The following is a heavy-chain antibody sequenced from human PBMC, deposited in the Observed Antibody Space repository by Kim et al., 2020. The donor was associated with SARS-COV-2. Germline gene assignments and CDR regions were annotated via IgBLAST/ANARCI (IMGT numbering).Heavy chain of an antibody. V-gene: IGHV4-59*01. Sequence: SETLSLTCTVSGGSISNYYWYWIRQPPGQGLEWIAFITYSVSANYNSSPKSRVTISVDTSKNQFSLKVTSVTAADTAVYYCARYSSSWNYFDYWGQGTLVTVSS. CDR1: GGSISNYY. J-gene: IGHJ4*02. D-gene: IGHD6-13*01. CDR2: ITYSVSA. CDR3: ARYSSSWNYFDY.